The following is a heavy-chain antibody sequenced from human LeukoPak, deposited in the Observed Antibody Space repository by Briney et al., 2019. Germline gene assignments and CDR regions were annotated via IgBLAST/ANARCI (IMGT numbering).Heavy chain of an antibody. D-gene: IGHD6-19*01. J-gene: IGHJ4*02. V-gene: IGHV3-21*01. CDR3: APQGIAVADY. CDR2: ISSSSSYI. CDR1: GFTFSSYG. Sequence: PGGSLRLSRAASGFTFSSYGMNWARQAPGKGLEWVSSISSSSSYIYYADSVKGRFTISRDNAKNSLYLQMNSLRAEDTAVYYCAPQGIAVADYWGQGTLVTVSS.